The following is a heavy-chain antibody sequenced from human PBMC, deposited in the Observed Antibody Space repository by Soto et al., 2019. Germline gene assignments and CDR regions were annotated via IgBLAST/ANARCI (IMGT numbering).Heavy chain of an antibody. V-gene: IGHV4-59*01. CDR1: GGSIGSYY. J-gene: IGHJ6*02. CDR2: IYYSGST. CDR3: ARDGGFYYGMDV. Sequence: QVQLQESGPGLVKPSETLSLTCTVSGGSIGSYYWNWIRQPPGKGLEWIGYIYYSGSTNYNPSLKSRVTISVDTPKNPFSLKLSSVTAADTAVYYCARDGGFYYGMDVWGQGTTVTVSS. D-gene: IGHD3-3*01.